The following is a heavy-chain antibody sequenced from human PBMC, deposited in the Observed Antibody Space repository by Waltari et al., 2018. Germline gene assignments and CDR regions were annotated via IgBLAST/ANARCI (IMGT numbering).Heavy chain of an antibody. CDR2: ISGSGGST. CDR3: AKDLVDIVVVVAATPGYFQH. J-gene: IGHJ1*01. D-gene: IGHD2-15*01. Sequence: EVQLLESGGGLVQPGGSLRLSCAASGFTFSSYAMSWVRPAPGKGLGWDSAISGSGGSTYYADSVKGRFTISRDNSKNTLYLQRNSLRAEDTAVYYCAKDLVDIVVVVAATPGYFQHWGQGTLVTVSS. V-gene: IGHV3-23*01. CDR1: GFTFSSYA.